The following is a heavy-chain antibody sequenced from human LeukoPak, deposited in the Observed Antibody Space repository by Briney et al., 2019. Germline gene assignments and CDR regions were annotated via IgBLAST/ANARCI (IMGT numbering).Heavy chain of an antibody. V-gene: IGHV3-30-3*01. CDR3: ARERYSGSSPNYYYYMDV. J-gene: IGHJ6*03. CDR1: GFTFSSYA. D-gene: IGHD1-26*01. CDR2: ISYDGSNK. Sequence: PGGSLRLSCAASGFTFSSYAMHWVRQAPGKGLEWVAVISYDGSNKYYADSVKGRFTISRDNSKNTLYLQMNSLRAEDTAVYYCARERYSGSSPNYYYYMDVWGKGTTVTVSS.